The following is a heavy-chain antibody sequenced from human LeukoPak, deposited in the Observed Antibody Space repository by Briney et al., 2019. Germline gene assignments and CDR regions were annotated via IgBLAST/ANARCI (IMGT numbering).Heavy chain of an antibody. D-gene: IGHD1-1*01. CDR3: ARRSINNWHDY. Sequence: PGGSLRLSCAASGFTFSSYAMRWVRQAPGKGLEWVAALSGTGDNTKYADSVKGRFTVSRDSSKNTLYLQMNNLRADDTALYYCARRSINNWHDYWGQGTLVTVSS. J-gene: IGHJ4*02. CDR2: LSGTGDNT. CDR1: GFTFSSYA. V-gene: IGHV3-23*01.